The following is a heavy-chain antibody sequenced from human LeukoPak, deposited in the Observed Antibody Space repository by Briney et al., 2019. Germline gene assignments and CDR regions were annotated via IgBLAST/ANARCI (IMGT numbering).Heavy chain of an antibody. CDR3: ARARYYCDSSHWFDP. CDR1: GYTFTSYG. D-gene: IGHD3-22*01. J-gene: IGHJ5*02. Sequence: ASVKVSCKASGYTFTSYGISWVRQAPGQGLEWMGWISAYNGNTNYAQKLQGRVTMTTDTSTSTAYMELRSLRSDDTAVYYCARARYYCDSSHWFDPWGQGTLVTVSS. CDR2: ISAYNGNT. V-gene: IGHV1-18*01.